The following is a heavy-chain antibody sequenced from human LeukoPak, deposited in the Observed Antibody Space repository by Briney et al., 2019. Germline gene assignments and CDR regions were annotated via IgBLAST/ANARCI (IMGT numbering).Heavy chain of an antibody. CDR2: ISSSSSYI. Sequence: PGGSLTLSCAASGFTFSSYDMTWVRQAPGKGLEWVSSISSSSSYIYYADSVKGRFTISRDNAKNTLYLQMNSLRAEDTAVYYCARVRDYDILTGYYIYHPWFDYWGQGTLVTVSS. V-gene: IGHV3-21*01. J-gene: IGHJ4*02. D-gene: IGHD3-9*01. CDR1: GFTFSSYD. CDR3: ARVRDYDILTGYYIYHPWFDY.